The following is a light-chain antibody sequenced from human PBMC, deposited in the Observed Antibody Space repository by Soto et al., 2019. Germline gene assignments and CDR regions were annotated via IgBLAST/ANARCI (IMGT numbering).Light chain of an antibody. CDR2: DTS. V-gene: IGKV3-11*01. J-gene: IGKJ5*01. CDR3: QQRSNLIT. CDR1: QSLSSS. Sequence: EIVLTQSPATLSLFPGERATLSCRASQSLSSSLAWYQQKPGQAPRVLIYDTSSRATGIPARFSGSGSGTDFTLTISSLEPEDSAVYYCQQRSNLITFGQGTRLEIK.